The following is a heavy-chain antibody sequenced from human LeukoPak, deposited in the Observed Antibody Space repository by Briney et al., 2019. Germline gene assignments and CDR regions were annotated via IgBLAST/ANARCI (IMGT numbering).Heavy chain of an antibody. CDR2: IYPGDSDT. D-gene: IGHD3-16*02. J-gene: IGHJ5*02. CDR3: ARGLRLGELSLSDWFDP. V-gene: IGHV5-51*01. Sequence: GESLKISCKGSGYSFTSYWIGWVRQMPGKGLEWMGIIYPGDSDTRYSPSFQGQVTVSADKSISTAYLQWSSLKASDTAMYYCARGLRLGELSLSDWFDPWGQGTLATVSS. CDR1: GYSFTSYW.